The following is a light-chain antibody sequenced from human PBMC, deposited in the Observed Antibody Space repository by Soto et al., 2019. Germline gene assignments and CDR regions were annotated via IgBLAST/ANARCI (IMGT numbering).Light chain of an antibody. CDR1: SNDVGGYNY. CDR2: DVS. V-gene: IGLV2-14*01. J-gene: IGLJ1*01. Sequence: QSVLTQPASVSGSPGQSITISCTGTSNDVGGYNYVSWYQQHPGKAPKLMIYDVSNRPSGVSNRFSGSKSGNTASLTISGLQAVDEADYYCSSYTSSSTLYVFGTGTKVTVL. CDR3: SSYTSSSTLYV.